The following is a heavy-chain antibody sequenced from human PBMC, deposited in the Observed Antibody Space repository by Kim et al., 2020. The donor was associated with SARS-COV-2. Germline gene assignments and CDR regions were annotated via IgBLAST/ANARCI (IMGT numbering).Heavy chain of an antibody. D-gene: IGHD2-8*01. Sequence: GYAQKFQGRVTMTRNTSISTAYMELSSLRSEDTAVYYCARGPAILYPDYWGQGTLVTVSS. V-gene: IGHV1-8*01. J-gene: IGHJ4*02. CDR3: ARGPAILYPDY.